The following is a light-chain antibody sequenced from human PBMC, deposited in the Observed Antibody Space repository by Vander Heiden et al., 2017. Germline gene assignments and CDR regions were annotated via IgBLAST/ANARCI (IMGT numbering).Light chain of an antibody. CDR2: WAS. J-gene: IGKJ1*01. Sequence: DIVITQSPDPLAVSLGERATINCKSSQSVLSSSNNKNYLTWFQQKPGQPPKLLIYWASTRESGVPDRCSGSGSGTDFTLTISSLQAEDVAVYYCQQYYNIPRTFGQGTKVEIK. CDR1: QSVLSSSNNKNY. V-gene: IGKV4-1*01. CDR3: QQYYNIPRT.